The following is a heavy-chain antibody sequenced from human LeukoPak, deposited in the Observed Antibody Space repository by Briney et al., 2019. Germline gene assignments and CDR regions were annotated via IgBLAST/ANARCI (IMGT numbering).Heavy chain of an antibody. CDR2: INQDGSEK. CDR1: GFTFSSYW. J-gene: IGHJ6*02. D-gene: IGHD5-24*01. Sequence: GGSLRLSCAPSGFTFSSYWMNWVRQAPGEGLEWVANINQDGSEKYYVDSAKGRFTISRDNAKNSLSLQMNSLRAEDTAVYYCVRDQKWLQTYYYHGMDVWGQGTTVTVSS. V-gene: IGHV3-7*01. CDR3: VRDQKWLQTYYYHGMDV.